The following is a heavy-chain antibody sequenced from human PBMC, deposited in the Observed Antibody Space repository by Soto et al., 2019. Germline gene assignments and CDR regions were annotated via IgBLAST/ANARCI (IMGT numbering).Heavy chain of an antibody. Sequence: PSETLSLTGPVSVGSINAYYWTWIRQPPEAGLECIGDIHYSRLNSYDPSLKGRVTISMDTSNNQFFLKLTSMAAAATAVYYCARRWSGIDLWRQGNLVNASS. D-gene: IGHD1-1*01. CDR3: ARRWSGIDL. CDR2: IHYSRLN. V-gene: IGHV4-59*01. J-gene: IGHJ4*02. CDR1: VGSINAYY.